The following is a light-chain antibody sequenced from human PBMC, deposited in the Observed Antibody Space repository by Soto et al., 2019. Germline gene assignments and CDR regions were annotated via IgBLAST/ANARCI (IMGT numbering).Light chain of an antibody. CDR3: AAWDDSMSVL. CDR2: RNN. CDR1: SSNIGNYY. J-gene: IGLJ1*01. Sequence: HSVLTQPPSASGTPGQRVTISFSGSSSNIGNYYVHWYQQLPEAAPKLLIYRNNQRPSGVPDRFSGSKSGTSASLAISGLRSEDEADYYCAAWDDSMSVLFGTGTKVT. V-gene: IGLV1-47*01.